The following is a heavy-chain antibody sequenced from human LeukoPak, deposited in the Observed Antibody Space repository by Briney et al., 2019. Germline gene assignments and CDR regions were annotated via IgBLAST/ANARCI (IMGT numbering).Heavy chain of an antibody. CDR2: IYYSGST. D-gene: IGHD2-2*02. V-gene: IGHV4-39*01. J-gene: IGHJ5*02. CDR3: ARARIVVVPAAIRAWFDP. Sequence: SVTLSLTCTVSGGSISSSSYYWAWIRQPPGKGLEWIGSIYYSGSTYYNPSLKSRVTISVDTSQNQFSLKLSSVTAADTAVYYCARARIVVVPAAIRAWFDPWGQGTLVTVSS. CDR1: GGSISSSSYY.